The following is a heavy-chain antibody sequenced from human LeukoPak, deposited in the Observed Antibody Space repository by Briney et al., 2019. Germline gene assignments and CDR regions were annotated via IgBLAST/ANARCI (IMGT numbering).Heavy chain of an antibody. CDR1: GFTFSNYG. CDR2: IRYDGTDK. Sequence: GRSLRLSCAASGFTFSNYGMHWVRQAPGKGLEWVAFIRYDGTDKYYADSVKGRFTISRDNSKNTLYLQMNSLRPEDTAVYYCAKGVYYCSSSSCPQYYYYMDVWGKGTTVTVSS. D-gene: IGHD2-15*01. CDR3: AKGVYYCSSSSCPQYYYYMDV. V-gene: IGHV3-30*02. J-gene: IGHJ6*03.